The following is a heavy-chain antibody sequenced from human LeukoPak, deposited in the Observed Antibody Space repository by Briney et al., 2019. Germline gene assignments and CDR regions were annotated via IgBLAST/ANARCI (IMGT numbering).Heavy chain of an antibody. CDR2: ISYDGSNK. D-gene: IGHD7-27*01. V-gene: IGHV3-30-3*01. J-gene: IGHJ4*02. CDR1: GFTFSSYA. Sequence: GGSLRLSCAASGFTFSSYAMHWVRQAPGKGLEWVAVISYDGSNKYYADSVKGRFTISRDNAENTLYLQMGSLRVEDTARYYCTKDLTGARDYWGQGTLVTVSS. CDR3: TKDLTGARDY.